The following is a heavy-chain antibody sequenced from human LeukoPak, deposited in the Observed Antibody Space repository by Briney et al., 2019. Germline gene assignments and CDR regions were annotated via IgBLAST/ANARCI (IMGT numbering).Heavy chain of an antibody. CDR2: IIPIFGTA. V-gene: IGHV1-69*05. D-gene: IGHD3-3*01. Sequence: EASVKVSCKASGGTFSSYAISWVRQAPGQGLEWMGGIIPIFGTANYAQKFQGRVTITTDESTSTAYMDLSSLRAEDTAVYDCARKIFGVVNPNQHLFHPWGQGTLVTVSS. CDR3: ARKIFGVVNPNQHLFHP. J-gene: IGHJ5*02. CDR1: GGTFSSYA.